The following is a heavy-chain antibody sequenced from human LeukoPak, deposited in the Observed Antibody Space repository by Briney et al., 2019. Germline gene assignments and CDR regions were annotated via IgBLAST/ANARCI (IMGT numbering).Heavy chain of an antibody. CDR1: GFTFSSYG. J-gene: IGHJ3*02. D-gene: IGHD2-2*01. Sequence: GGSLRLSCAASGFTFSSYGMHWVRQAPGKGLEWVAVISYDGSNKYYADSVKGRFTISRDNSKNTLYLQMNSLRAEDTAVYYCAKVGQLMRAFDIWGQGTMVTVSS. V-gene: IGHV3-30*18. CDR3: AKVGQLMRAFDI. CDR2: ISYDGSNK.